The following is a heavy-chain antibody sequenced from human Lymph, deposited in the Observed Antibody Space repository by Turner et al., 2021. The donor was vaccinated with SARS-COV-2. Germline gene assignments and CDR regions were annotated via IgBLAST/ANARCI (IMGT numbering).Heavy chain of an antibody. Sequence: QVQRGQSGAGVKKPGSSVKGSCKASGGTFSTYVVRWVRQAAGQGLEWMGGIIPILGIANSAPKFQGRVTITADKSTRTAYMELSSLRAEDTAVYDCARRYSGNYDAFDIWGQGTMVTVSS. CDR1: GGTFSTYV. D-gene: IGHD1-26*01. CDR2: IIPILGIA. V-gene: IGHV1-69*10. J-gene: IGHJ3*02. CDR3: ARRYSGNYDAFDI.